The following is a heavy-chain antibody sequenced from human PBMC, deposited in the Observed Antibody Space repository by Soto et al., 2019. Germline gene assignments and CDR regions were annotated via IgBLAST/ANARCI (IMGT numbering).Heavy chain of an antibody. CDR3: ASEYSSSQADYYGMDV. Sequence: QVQLVQSGAEVKKPGSSVKVSCKASGGTFSSYAISWVRQAPGQGLEWMGGIIPIFGTANYAQKFQGRVTITSDEATSTAYMELSSLRSEDTAVYYCASEYSSSQADYYGMDVWGQGTTVTVSS. CDR1: GGTFSSYA. V-gene: IGHV1-69*05. J-gene: IGHJ6*02. D-gene: IGHD6-6*01. CDR2: IIPIFGTA.